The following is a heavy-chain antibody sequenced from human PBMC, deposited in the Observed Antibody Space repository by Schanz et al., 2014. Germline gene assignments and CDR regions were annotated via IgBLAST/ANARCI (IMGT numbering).Heavy chain of an antibody. CDR2: ITYNGGTI. V-gene: IGHV3-48*01. Sequence: EVQLVESGGGLVQPGGSLRLSCAASGFSVGNKYMNWVRQPPGKGLEWISYITYNGGTIYYADSVKGRFTISRDNSKNTVHLQMNSLRAEDTAVYYCAKQHIVRGVIYLNWFDSWGQGTLVTVSS. D-gene: IGHD3-10*01. CDR3: AKQHIVRGVIYLNWFDS. CDR1: GFSVGNKY. J-gene: IGHJ5*01.